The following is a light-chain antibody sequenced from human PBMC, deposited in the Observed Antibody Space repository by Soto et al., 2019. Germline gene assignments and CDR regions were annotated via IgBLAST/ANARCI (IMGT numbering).Light chain of an antibody. V-gene: IGKV3-20*01. J-gene: IGKJ3*01. Sequence: ESVLTQSPGTLSLSPGERATLSCRAIQSVSSSYLAWYQQKPGQAPRLLIYGASSRATGIPDRFSGSGSGTDFTLTISRLEPEDFAVYYCQQYGSSPLFTFGPGTKVDI. CDR3: QQYGSSPLFT. CDR1: QSVSSSY. CDR2: GAS.